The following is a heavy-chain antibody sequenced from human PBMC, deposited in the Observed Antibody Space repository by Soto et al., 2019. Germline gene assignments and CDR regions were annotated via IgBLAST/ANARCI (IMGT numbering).Heavy chain of an antibody. Sequence: GGSLRLSCAASGFTVSSNYMSWVRQAPGKGLEWVSVIYSGGSTYYADSVKGRFTISRDNSKNTLYLQMNSLRAEDTAVYYCARENSGYDLSDNWFDPWGQGTLVTVSS. D-gene: IGHD5-12*01. V-gene: IGHV3-53*01. CDR3: ARENSGYDLSDNWFDP. CDR2: IYSGGST. J-gene: IGHJ5*02. CDR1: GFTVSSNY.